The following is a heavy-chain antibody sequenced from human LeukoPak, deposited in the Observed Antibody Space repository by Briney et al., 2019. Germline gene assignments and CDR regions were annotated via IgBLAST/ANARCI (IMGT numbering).Heavy chain of an antibody. J-gene: IGHJ4*02. CDR2: IYYSGVT. D-gene: IGHD5-18*01. V-gene: IGHV4-59*08. Sequence: KPSETLSLTCTISGGSISSYYWSWIRQPPGKGLEWIGYIYYSGVTNYNPSLKSRVTISVDTSKNQFSLKLSSVTAADTAVYYCARQVRKYSYALDYWGQGTLVTVPS. CDR3: ARQVRKYSYALDY. CDR1: GGSISSYY.